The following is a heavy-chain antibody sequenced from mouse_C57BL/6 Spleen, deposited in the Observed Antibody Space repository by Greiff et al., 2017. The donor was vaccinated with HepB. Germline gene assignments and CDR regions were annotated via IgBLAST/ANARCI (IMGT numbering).Heavy chain of an antibody. V-gene: IGHV5-4*03. CDR2: ISDGGSYT. CDR3: ARGHYGGAFDY. D-gene: IGHD1-1*01. CDR1: GFTFSSYA. Sequence: EVKLMESGGGLVKPGGSLKLSCAASGFTFSSYAMSWVRQTPEKRLEWVATISDGGSYTYYPDNVKGRFTISRDNAKNNLYLQMSHLKSEDTAMYYCARGHYGGAFDYWGQGTTLTVSS. J-gene: IGHJ2*01.